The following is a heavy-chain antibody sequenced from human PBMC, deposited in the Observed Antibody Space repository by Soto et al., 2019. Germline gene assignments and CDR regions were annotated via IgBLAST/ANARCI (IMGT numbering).Heavy chain of an antibody. J-gene: IGHJ6*02. V-gene: IGHV1-18*01. CDR2: ISAYNGNT. CDR3: ARESRGGETILAYSAGMAV. CDR1: GYTFTSYG. Sequence: ASVKVSCKASGYTFTSYGISWVRQAPGQGLEWMGWISAYNGNTNYAQKLQGRVTMTTDTSTSTAYMELRSLRSDDTAVYYCARESRGGETILAYSAGMAVWGQGTTATVS. D-gene: IGHD3-3*01.